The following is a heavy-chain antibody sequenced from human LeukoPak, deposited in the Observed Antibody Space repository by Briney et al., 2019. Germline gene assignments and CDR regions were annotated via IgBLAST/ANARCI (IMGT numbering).Heavy chain of an antibody. CDR3: ARDGCSSWENWLDP. CDR1: GGSINGYS. Sequence: SETLSHTCTVSGGSINGYSWSWIRQPPGNGLEWIGNIYYSGSSKYNPSLSSRVTISVDTSKPQFSLKLNSVTTADTAVYYCARDGCSSWENWLDPWGQGTLVTVSS. V-gene: IGHV4-59*01. D-gene: IGHD6-13*01. J-gene: IGHJ5*02. CDR2: IYYSGSS.